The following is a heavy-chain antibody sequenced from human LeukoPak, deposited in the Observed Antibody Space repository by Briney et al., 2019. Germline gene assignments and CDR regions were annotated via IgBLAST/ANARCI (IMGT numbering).Heavy chain of an antibody. J-gene: IGHJ4*02. Sequence: PSETLSLTCNISGASINSDYYWNWFRQPPGKGLEWIAYFYYSGTTYYNPSLKSRVTISVDTSKNQFSLKLSSVTAADTAVYYCARTDFIVVVPAAIGYWGQGTLVTVSS. V-gene: IGHV4-30-4*08. CDR2: FYYSGTT. D-gene: IGHD2-2*01. CDR3: ARTDFIVVVPAAIGY. CDR1: GASINSDYY.